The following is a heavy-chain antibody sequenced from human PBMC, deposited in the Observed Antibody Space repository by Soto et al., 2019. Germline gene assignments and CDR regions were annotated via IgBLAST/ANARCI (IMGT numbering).Heavy chain of an antibody. V-gene: IGHV3-9*01. CDR2: INWNSGSI. CDR3: VKDESINWYSGHFRH. D-gene: IGHD6-13*01. Sequence: SLRLACSASGFTFDDYAMHWVRQVAGKGLEWVSGINWNSGSIGYGDSVKGRFAISRDNAKNSLHLQMNSLSAEDTAFYYCVKDESINWYSGHFRHWGQGTLVTVS. CDR1: GFTFDDYA. J-gene: IGHJ1*01.